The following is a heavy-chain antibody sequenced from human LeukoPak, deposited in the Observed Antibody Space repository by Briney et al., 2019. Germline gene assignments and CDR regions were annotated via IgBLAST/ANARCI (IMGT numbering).Heavy chain of an antibody. CDR1: GGSFSGYY. CDR3: ARGLFDY. V-gene: IGHV4-34*01. Sequence: PSETLSLNCAVYGGSFSGYYWSWIRQPPGKGLEWIGEINHSGSTNYNPSLKSRVTISVDTSKNQFSVKLSSGTAADTVDYYCARGLFDYWGQGTLVTVSS. CDR2: INHSGST. J-gene: IGHJ4*02.